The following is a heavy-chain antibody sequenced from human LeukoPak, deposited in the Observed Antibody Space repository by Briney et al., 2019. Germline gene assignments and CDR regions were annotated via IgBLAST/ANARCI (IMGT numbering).Heavy chain of an antibody. V-gene: IGHV3-48*03. D-gene: IGHD5-18*01. CDR1: GFTFSSYE. J-gene: IGHJ4*02. CDR3: ASGYRSGADY. CDR2: ISSSGSTI. Sequence: PGGSLRLSCAVSGFTFSSYEMNWVRQAPGKGLEWVSCISSSGSTIYYADSLKGRFTISRDNAKNSLYLQMNSLRTEDTAVYYCASGYRSGADYWGQGTLVTVSS.